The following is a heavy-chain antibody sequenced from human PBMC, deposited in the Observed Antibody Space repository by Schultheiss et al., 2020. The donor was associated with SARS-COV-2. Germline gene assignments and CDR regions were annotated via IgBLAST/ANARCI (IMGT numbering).Heavy chain of an antibody. D-gene: IGHD6-13*01. CDR1: GFAFGSYA. V-gene: IGHV3-23*01. CDR3: ARAPMDNNSWTSDY. CDR2: FSVGDGST. J-gene: IGHJ4*02. Sequence: GGSLRLSCAASGFAFGSYAMSWVRQAPGKGLEWVSVFSVGDGSTYYADSVKGRFTISRDNAKNSVYLQMNSLRVEDTALYYCARAPMDNNSWTSDYWGQGTLVTVSS.